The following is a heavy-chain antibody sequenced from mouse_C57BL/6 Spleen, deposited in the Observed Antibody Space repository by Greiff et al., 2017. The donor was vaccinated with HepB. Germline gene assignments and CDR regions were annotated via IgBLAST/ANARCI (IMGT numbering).Heavy chain of an antibody. CDR1: GYSITSGYY. Sequence: EVKLLESGPGLVKPSQSLSLTCSVTGYSITSGYYWNWIRQFPGNKLEWMGYISYDGSNNYNPSLKNRISITRDTSKNQFFLKLNSVTTEDTATYYCARVAYYGYFDYWGQGTTLTVSS. CDR3: ARVAYYGYFDY. D-gene: IGHD1-1*01. J-gene: IGHJ2*01. CDR2: ISYDGSN. V-gene: IGHV3-6*01.